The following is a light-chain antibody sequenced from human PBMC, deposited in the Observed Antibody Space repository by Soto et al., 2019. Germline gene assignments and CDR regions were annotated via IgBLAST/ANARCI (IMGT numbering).Light chain of an antibody. Sequence: DIQMTQSPSSLSASVGDTVTITCRASQSISVHLNWYQQKPGKVPKLLIYAASNLHSGVPSRFRGSGSETYFALTISSLQPEDFATYYCQQSYITPYTFGQGTRLEIK. J-gene: IGKJ2*01. CDR3: QQSYITPYT. V-gene: IGKV1-39*01. CDR2: AAS. CDR1: QSISVH.